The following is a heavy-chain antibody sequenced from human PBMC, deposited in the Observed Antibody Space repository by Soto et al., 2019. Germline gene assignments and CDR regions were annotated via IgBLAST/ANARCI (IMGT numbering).Heavy chain of an antibody. CDR3: ARGTDSSGWKQFDY. J-gene: IGHJ4*02. Sequence: SETLSLTCAVYGGSFSGYYWSWIRQPPGKGLEWIGEINHSGSTNYNPSLKSRVTISVDTSKNQFSLKLSSVTAADTAVYYCARGTDSSGWKQFDYWGQGTLVTVSS. V-gene: IGHV4-34*01. CDR1: GGSFSGYY. D-gene: IGHD6-19*01. CDR2: INHSGST.